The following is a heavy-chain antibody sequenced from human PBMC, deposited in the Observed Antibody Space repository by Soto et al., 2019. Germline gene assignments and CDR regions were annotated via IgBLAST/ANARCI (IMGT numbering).Heavy chain of an antibody. CDR3: AKDNIVVVVAATPDY. Sequence: EVHLVESGGGLIQPGGSLRLSCAASGFTVSAYYMIWVRQAPGKGLEWVSVISGSGGSTYYADSVKGRFTISRDNSKNTLYLQMNSLRAEDTAVYYCAKDNIVVVVAATPDYWGQGTLVTVSS. CDR1: GFTVSAYY. CDR2: ISGSGGST. V-gene: IGHV3-23*04. J-gene: IGHJ4*02. D-gene: IGHD2-15*01.